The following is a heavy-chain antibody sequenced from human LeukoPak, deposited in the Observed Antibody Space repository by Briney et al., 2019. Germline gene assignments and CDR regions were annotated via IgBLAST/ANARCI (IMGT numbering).Heavy chain of an antibody. V-gene: IGHV3-11*04. CDR3: ARARHYSSSPGFDY. CDR2: ISSSGSTI. J-gene: IGHJ4*02. CDR1: GFTFSDYY. D-gene: IGHD6-6*01. Sequence: GGSLRLSCAASGFTFSDYYMSWIRQAPGKGLERVSYISSSGSTIYYADSVKGRFTISRDNAKNSLYLQMNSLRAVDTAVYYCARARHYSSSPGFDYWGQGTLVTVSS.